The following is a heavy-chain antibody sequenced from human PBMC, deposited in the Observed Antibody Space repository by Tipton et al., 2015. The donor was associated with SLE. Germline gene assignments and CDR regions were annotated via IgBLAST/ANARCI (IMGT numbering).Heavy chain of an antibody. Sequence: TLSLTCTVSGGSISSYYWSWIRQPPGKGLEWIGYIYYSGSTNYNPSLKSRVTISVDTSKNQFSLKLSSVTAADTAVYYCARGRGWDAFDIWGQGTTVTVSS. V-gene: IGHV4-59*01. CDR1: GGSISSYY. CDR3: ARGRGWDAFDI. J-gene: IGHJ3*02. D-gene: IGHD3-10*01. CDR2: IYYSGST.